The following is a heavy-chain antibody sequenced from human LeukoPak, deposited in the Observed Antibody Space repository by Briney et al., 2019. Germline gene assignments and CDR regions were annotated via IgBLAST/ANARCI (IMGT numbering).Heavy chain of an antibody. D-gene: IGHD3-22*01. CDR1: GYTFTSYD. V-gene: IGHV1-8*01. CDR3: ARGGYFDSSGYYYY. CDR2: MNPNSGNT. Sequence: ASVKVSCKASGYTFTSYDINWVRQATGQGLEWMGWMNPNSGNTGYAQKFQGRVTMTRNTSISTAYMELSSLRSDDTGVYYCARGGYFDSSGYYYYWGQGTLVTVSS. J-gene: IGHJ4*02.